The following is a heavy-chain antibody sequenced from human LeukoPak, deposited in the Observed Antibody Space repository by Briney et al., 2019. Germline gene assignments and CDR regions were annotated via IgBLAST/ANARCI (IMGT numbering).Heavy chain of an antibody. D-gene: IGHD6-19*01. CDR1: GGSISSYY. Sequence: SETLSLTCTVSGGSISSYYWSWIRQPPGKGLEWIGYIYYSGSTNYNPSLKSRVTISVDTSKNQFSLKLSSVTAADTAVYYCARGDRNGWYFDCWGQGTLVTVSS. CDR3: ARGDRNGWYFDC. CDR2: IYYSGST. J-gene: IGHJ4*02. V-gene: IGHV4-59*01.